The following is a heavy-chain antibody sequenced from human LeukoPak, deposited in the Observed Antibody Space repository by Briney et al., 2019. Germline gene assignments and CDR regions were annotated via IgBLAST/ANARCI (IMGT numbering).Heavy chain of an antibody. D-gene: IGHD5-18*01. Sequence: ASVTVSCKASGYTFTRYYMHWVRQAPGQGLEWMGIINPSGGSTSYAQKFQGRVTMTRDMSTSTVYMELSSLRSEDTAVYYCARDPTDDRGYSYGFDYWGQGTLVTVSS. V-gene: IGHV1-46*01. CDR2: INPSGGST. CDR3: ARDPTDDRGYSYGFDY. J-gene: IGHJ4*02. CDR1: GYTFTRYY.